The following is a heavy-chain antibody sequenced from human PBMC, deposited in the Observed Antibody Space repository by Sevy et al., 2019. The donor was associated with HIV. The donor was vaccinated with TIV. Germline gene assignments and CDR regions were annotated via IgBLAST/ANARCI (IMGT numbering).Heavy chain of an antibody. CDR2: IWYDGSNK. Sequence: GGSLRLSCAASGFNFSIYGMHWVRQAPGKGLEWVALIWYDGSNKYYADSVKGRFTISRDNSKNTLFLQMNSLRAEDTAVYYCARGRDYGNFDYWGQRTLVTDSS. CDR3: ARGRDYGNFDY. J-gene: IGHJ4*02. CDR1: GFNFSIYG. D-gene: IGHD4-17*01. V-gene: IGHV3-33*01.